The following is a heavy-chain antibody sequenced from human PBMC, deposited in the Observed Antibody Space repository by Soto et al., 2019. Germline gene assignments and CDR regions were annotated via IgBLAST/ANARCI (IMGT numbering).Heavy chain of an antibody. CDR2: TSYDGRKM. J-gene: IGHJ5*02. CDR1: GFTFSTYV. D-gene: IGHD3-16*01. Sequence: QVQLVESGGGVVQPGRSLRLSCGASGFTFSTYVMHWVRQTPGKGLEWMALTSYDGRKMYYADSVKGRFTISRDNSKNTLYLQMNSLRAEDTAIYYCVRGGDWFDPWGQGTLVTVSS. CDR3: VRGGDWFDP. V-gene: IGHV3-30*04.